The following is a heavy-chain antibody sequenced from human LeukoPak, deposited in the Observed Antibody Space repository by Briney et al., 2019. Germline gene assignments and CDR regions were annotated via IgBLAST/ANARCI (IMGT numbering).Heavy chain of an antibody. Sequence: GGSLRLSCAASGFTISDYGMHWVRQAPGKGLEWVTSTWYDGSNKWYADSVKGRFIISRDNSKNMLYLQMNSLRGDDTAVYYCAKMAAADPYTNSPLRPFDSSVHWDYWGQGTLVTVSS. CDR1: GFTISDYG. CDR2: TWYDGSNK. CDR3: AKMAAADPYTNSPLRPFDSSVHWDY. J-gene: IGHJ4*02. D-gene: IGHD3-22*01. V-gene: IGHV3-33*06.